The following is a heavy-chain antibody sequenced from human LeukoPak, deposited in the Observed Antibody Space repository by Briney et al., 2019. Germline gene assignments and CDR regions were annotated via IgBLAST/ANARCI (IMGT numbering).Heavy chain of an antibody. V-gene: IGHV3-23*01. CDR2: ISGSRGST. CDR3: ARAIEQWLDGDYYYYYYMDV. Sequence: GGSLRLSCAASGFTFSSYAMSWVRQAPGKGLEWVSAISGSRGSTYYADSVKGRFTISRDNSKNTLYLQMNSLRAEDTAVYYCARAIEQWLDGDYYYYYYMDVWGKGTTVTVSS. J-gene: IGHJ6*03. CDR1: GFTFSSYA. D-gene: IGHD6-19*01.